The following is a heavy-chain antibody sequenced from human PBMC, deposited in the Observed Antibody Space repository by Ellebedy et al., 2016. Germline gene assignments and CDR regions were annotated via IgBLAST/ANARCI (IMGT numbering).Heavy chain of an antibody. Sequence: GGSLRLSXAASGFTFRNYAMHWVRQAPGGGLEWLAVIWDDGSNEYYADSVKGRFTISRDNSKNTLYLEMNSLRVGDTAVYYCARQKILVAVGAGDYWGQGALVTVSS. CDR3: ARQKILVAVGAGDY. V-gene: IGHV3-33*01. J-gene: IGHJ4*01. D-gene: IGHD6-13*01. CDR1: GFTFRNYA. CDR2: IWDDGSNE.